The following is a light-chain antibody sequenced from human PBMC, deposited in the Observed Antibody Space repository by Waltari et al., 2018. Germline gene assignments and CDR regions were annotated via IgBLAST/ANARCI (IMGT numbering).Light chain of an antibody. V-gene: IGLV2-11*01. CDR3: CSYAGTYTFV. CDR1: INDVGVEDY. J-gene: IGLJ3*02. CDR2: DVV. Sequence: QSALTQPHSVSASPGQSVTIPCSGSINDVGVEDYVAWYQQLPGKAPKPILYDVVKRPSGFPSRFSGSKYGTTASLTISGLQTDDEATYYCCSYAGTYTFVFGGGTKLTVL.